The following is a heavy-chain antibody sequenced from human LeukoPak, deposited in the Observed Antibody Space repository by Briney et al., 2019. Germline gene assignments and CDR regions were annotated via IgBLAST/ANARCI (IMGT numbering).Heavy chain of an antibody. CDR2: ISSSGST. Sequence: GGSLRLSCAASGFIFSSYEMNWVRQAPGKGLEWVSYISSSGSTYYADSVKGRFTISRDNSKNTLYLQMNSLRAEDTAVYYCAKERAREYYFDYWGQGTLVTVSS. CDR1: GFIFSSYE. CDR3: AKERAREYYFDY. V-gene: IGHV3-23*01. J-gene: IGHJ4*02. D-gene: IGHD3-10*01.